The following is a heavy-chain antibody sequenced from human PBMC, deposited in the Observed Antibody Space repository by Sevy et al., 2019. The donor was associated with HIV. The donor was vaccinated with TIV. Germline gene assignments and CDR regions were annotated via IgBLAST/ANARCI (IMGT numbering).Heavy chain of an antibody. Sequence: ASVKVSCKASGYTFTGYYMHWVRQAPGQGLEWMGWINPNRGGTNYAQKFQGRVTMTRDTSISTAYMELSRLRSDDTAVYYCARVVGSPPRLYYFDYWGQGTLVTVSS. D-gene: IGHD3-10*01. J-gene: IGHJ4*02. CDR3: ARVVGSPPRLYYFDY. V-gene: IGHV1-2*02. CDR2: INPNRGGT. CDR1: GYTFTGYY.